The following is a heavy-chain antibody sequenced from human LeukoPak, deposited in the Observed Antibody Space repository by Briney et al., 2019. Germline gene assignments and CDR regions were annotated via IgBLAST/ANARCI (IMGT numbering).Heavy chain of an antibody. D-gene: IGHD6-13*01. J-gene: IGHJ4*02. V-gene: IGHV1-8*03. Sequence: ASVKVSCKASGYTFTSYDINWVRQATGQGLEWMGWMNPNSGNTGYAQKFQGRVTITRNTSISTAYMELSSLRSEDTAVYYCATGIESWYDGEIRNRSFDYWGQGTLVTVSS. CDR1: GYTFTSYD. CDR2: MNPNSGNT. CDR3: ATGIESWYDGEIRNRSFDY.